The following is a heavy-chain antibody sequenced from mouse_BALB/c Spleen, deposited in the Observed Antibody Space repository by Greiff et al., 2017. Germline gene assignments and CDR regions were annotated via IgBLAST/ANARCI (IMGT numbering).Heavy chain of an antibody. CDR1: GFTFSDYY. Sequence: EVQLVESGGGLVKPGGSLKLSCAASGFTFSDYYMYWVRQTPEKRLEWVATISDGGSYTYYPDSVKGRFTISRDNAKNNLYLQMSSLKSEDTAMYYCAREIGITTATAWFAYWGQGTLVTVSA. D-gene: IGHD1-2*01. J-gene: IGHJ3*01. CDR3: AREIGITTATAWFAY. V-gene: IGHV5-4*02. CDR2: ISDGGSYT.